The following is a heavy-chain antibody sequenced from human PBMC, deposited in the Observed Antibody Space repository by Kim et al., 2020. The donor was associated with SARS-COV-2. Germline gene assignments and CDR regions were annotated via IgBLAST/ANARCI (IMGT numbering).Heavy chain of an antibody. J-gene: IGHJ4*02. CDR2: GNGNT. D-gene: IGHD3-16*01. CDR3: LGGFYFDY. Sequence: GNGNTIYAQTFQGRVTFTPDTSASTAYMELSFLRSEDSAVYYCLGGFYFDYWGQGTLVTVSS. V-gene: IGHV1-3*01.